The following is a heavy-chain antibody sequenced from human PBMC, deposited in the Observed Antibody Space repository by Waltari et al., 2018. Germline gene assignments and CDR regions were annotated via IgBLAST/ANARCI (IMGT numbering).Heavy chain of an antibody. J-gene: IGHJ4*02. D-gene: IGHD3-22*01. CDR1: GFTFSSYS. V-gene: IGHV3-21*05. Sequence: EVQLVESGGGLVQPGRSLRLSCAASGFTFSSYSMNWVRQAPGKGLEWVSYISSSSSYIYYADSVKGRFTISRDNAKNSLYLQMNSLRAEDTAVYYCAREIGYSDLDYWGQGTLVTVSS. CDR3: AREIGYSDLDY. CDR2: ISSSSSYI.